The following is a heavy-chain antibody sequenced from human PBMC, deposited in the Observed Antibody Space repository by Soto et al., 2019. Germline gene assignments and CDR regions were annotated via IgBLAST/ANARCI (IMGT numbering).Heavy chain of an antibody. V-gene: IGHV1-18*01. Sequence: GASVKVSCKASGYTFTSYGISWVRQVPGQGLEWMGWISAYNGNTNYAQKLQGRVTMTTDTSTSTACMELRSLRSDDTAVYYCARVRPRFLEWLQRTDYYYYGMDVWGQGTTVTVSS. CDR1: GYTFTSYG. J-gene: IGHJ6*02. CDR2: ISAYNGNT. D-gene: IGHD3-3*01. CDR3: ARVRPRFLEWLQRTDYYYYGMDV.